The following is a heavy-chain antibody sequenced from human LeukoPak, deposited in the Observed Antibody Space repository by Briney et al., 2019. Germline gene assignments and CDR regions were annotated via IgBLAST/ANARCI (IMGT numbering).Heavy chain of an antibody. D-gene: IGHD5-18*01. V-gene: IGHV4-59*11. CDR2: IYYSGST. CDR3: ARGGYSYSLDY. Sequence: PSETLSLTCTVSGGSISSHYWSWIRQPPRKGLEWIGYIYYSGSTKYNPALKSRVTISVDTTENQSSLKLTSVTAADTAVYYCARGGYSYSLDYWGQGTLVTVSS. J-gene: IGHJ4*02. CDR1: GGSISSHY.